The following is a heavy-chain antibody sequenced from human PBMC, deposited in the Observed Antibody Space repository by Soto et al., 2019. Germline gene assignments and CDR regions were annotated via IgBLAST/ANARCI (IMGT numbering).Heavy chain of an antibody. CDR3: ARGRVFYCGSGSYFTYYMDV. V-gene: IGHV1-46*03. D-gene: IGHD3-10*01. Sequence: QVQLVQSGAEVKKPGASVKVSCKASGYTFTSYYMHWVRQAPGQGLEWMGIINPSGGSTSYAQKFQGRVTMTRDTSTSTVYMELSSLRSEDTAVYYCARGRVFYCGSGSYFTYYMDVWGKGTTVTVSS. CDR1: GYTFTSYY. CDR2: INPSGGST. J-gene: IGHJ6*03.